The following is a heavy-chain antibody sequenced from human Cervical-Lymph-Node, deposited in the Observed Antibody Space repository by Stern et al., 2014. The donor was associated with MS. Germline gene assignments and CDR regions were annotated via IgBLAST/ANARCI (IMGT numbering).Heavy chain of an antibody. D-gene: IGHD2-15*01. J-gene: IGHJ4*02. CDR1: GDTFTKYG. Sequence: QVQLVQSGAEVREPGASVQVSCKVSGDTFTKYGVSWVRQAPGQGLEWLGWITVYNGLRQSAQKFQGRVVLTRDSSTSTVYLELRSLRFDDTAVYYCARTSLVCSGDTCHSAPYYLDNWGQGTLVTVSS. CDR3: ARTSLVCSGDTCHSAPYYLDN. CDR2: ITVYNGLR. V-gene: IGHV1-18*01.